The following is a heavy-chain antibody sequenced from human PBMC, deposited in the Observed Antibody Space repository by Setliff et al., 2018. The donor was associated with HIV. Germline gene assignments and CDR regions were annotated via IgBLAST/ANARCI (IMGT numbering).Heavy chain of an antibody. J-gene: IGHJ4*02. D-gene: IGHD3-10*01. CDR3: VRFGPWYYGRSVYLASWDY. CDR2: TIPMSDIP. CDR1: GFTFNHYA. V-gene: IGHV1-69*10. Sequence: SVKVSCKASGFTFNHYALSWVRQAPGQRPEWMGGTIPMSDIPNYAQNFQGRFTITADHSTTTTYMELSSLSSEDTAVYSCVRFGPWYYGRSVYLASWDYWGQGTQVTVSS.